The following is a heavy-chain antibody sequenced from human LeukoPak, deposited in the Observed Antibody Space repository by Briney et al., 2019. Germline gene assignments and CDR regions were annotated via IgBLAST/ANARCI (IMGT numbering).Heavy chain of an antibody. CDR1: GCLLSTTGVG. Sequence: SGPTLVKPTQRLTLSCTFFGCLLSTTGVGVDWIRQLPDKAPEWLELVYWNDDKSYSPSLESRLTISKDTSKNQVVLTMTNMGPVDTATYYCAHRRPYYSGSGSYSTSWFDPWGQGILVTVSS. D-gene: IGHD3-10*01. CDR3: AHRRPYYSGSGSYSTSWFDP. V-gene: IGHV2-5*01. CDR2: VYWNDDK. J-gene: IGHJ5*02.